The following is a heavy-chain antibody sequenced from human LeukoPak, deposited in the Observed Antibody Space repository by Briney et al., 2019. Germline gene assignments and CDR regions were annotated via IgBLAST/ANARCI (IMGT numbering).Heavy chain of an antibody. J-gene: IGHJ3*02. Sequence: SQTLSLTCAISGDSVSSNSAAWNWIRQSPSRGLEWLGRTYYRSKWYNYYAVSVKSRITINPDTSKNQFSLQPNSVTPEDTAVYYCARDRAGVYSYGSGSYYKRADAFDIWGQGTMVTVSS. D-gene: IGHD3-10*01. CDR3: ARDRAGVYSYGSGSYYKRADAFDI. V-gene: IGHV6-1*01. CDR1: GDSVSSNSAA. CDR2: TYYRSKWYN.